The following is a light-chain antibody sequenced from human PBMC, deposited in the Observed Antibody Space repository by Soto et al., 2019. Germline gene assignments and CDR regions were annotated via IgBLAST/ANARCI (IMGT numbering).Light chain of an antibody. CDR2: DAS. J-gene: IGKJ3*01. V-gene: IGKV1-33*01. Sequence: DMQMTQSPSSLSASLGDLVTIXXQASQNINNYLNWYQQKPGKTPKLXIYDASNLQTGVPSRFSGSGAGTDFTFTISSLQPEDIATYFCHQYDNLSQTFGPGTKVDI. CDR1: QNINNY. CDR3: HQYDNLSQT.